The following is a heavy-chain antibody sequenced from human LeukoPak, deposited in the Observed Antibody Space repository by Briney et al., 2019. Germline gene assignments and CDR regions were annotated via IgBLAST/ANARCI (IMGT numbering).Heavy chain of an antibody. CDR1: GYTFTGYY. Sequence: GASVKVSCKASGYTFTGYYMRWVRQAPGQGLEWMGWINPNSGGTNYAQKFQGRVTMTRDTSISTAYMELSRLRSDDTAVYYCARSHRPPSYYYDSSGYGFDYWGQGTLVTVSS. CDR2: INPNSGGT. J-gene: IGHJ4*02. D-gene: IGHD3-22*01. V-gene: IGHV1-2*02. CDR3: ARSHRPPSYYYDSSGYGFDY.